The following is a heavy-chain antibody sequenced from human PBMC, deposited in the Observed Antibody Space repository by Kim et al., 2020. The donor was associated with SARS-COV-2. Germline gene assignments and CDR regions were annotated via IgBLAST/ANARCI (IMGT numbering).Heavy chain of an antibody. CDR3: ARELHFRIAVAGTVGTYYYYGMDV. V-gene: IGHV4-59*13. CDR2: IYYSGST. Sequence: SETLSLTCTVSGGSISSYYWSWIRQPPGKGLEWIGYIYYSGSTNYNPSLKSRVTISVDTSKNQFSLKLSSVTAADTAVYYCARELHFRIAVAGTVGTYYYYGMDVWGQGTTVTVSS. J-gene: IGHJ6*02. D-gene: IGHD6-19*01. CDR1: GGSISSYY.